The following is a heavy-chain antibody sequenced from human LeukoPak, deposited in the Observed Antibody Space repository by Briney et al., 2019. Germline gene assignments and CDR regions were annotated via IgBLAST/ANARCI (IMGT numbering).Heavy chain of an antibody. CDR1: GGSLSSSNW. V-gene: IGHV4-4*02. CDR3: ASKGEYCRGGSGYWAFDY. J-gene: IGHJ4*02. D-gene: IGHD2-15*01. CDR2: IYHSGST. Sequence: PSEALSLTCAVSGGSLSSSNWWSWVGQPPGKGLEWIGEIYHSGSTNYNPSLKRRVTISVDKSKNQFSLKLSSLTAADTAVYYCASKGEYCRGGSGYWAFDYWGQGTLVTVST.